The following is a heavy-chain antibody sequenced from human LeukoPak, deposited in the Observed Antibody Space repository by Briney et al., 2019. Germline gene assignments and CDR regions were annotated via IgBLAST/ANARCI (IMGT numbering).Heavy chain of an antibody. CDR3: ARDGGWLDP. CDR2: ISAFNGNT. J-gene: IGHJ5*02. CDR1: GYTFTSFG. Sequence: GASVKVSCKASGYTFTSFGISWVRQAPGQGLEWMGWISAFNGNTDFAQNLQDRITMTIDISTNTAYMELRSLRSDDAAVYFCARDGGWLDPWGQGTLVTV. D-gene: IGHD2-15*01. V-gene: IGHV1-18*01.